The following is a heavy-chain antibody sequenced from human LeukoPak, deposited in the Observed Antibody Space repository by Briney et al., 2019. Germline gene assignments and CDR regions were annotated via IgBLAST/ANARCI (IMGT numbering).Heavy chain of an antibody. V-gene: IGHV3-33*08. CDR2: TWYDGSNK. D-gene: IGHD4-17*01. CDR3: ARDHGDYSGKDY. Sequence: GGSLRLSCAASGFTISNNYMNWVRQAPGKGLEWVAVTWYDGSNKYYADAVKGRFTISRDNSKNTLYLQMNSLRAEDTAVYFCARDHGDYSGKDYWGQGTLVTVS. J-gene: IGHJ4*02. CDR1: GFTISNNY.